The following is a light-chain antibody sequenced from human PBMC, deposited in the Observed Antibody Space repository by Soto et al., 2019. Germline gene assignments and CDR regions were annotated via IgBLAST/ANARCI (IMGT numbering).Light chain of an antibody. Sequence: EIVLTQSPGTLYLSPGERATLSCKASQSLSSSQLAWYQQKPGQAPRLLIYGASSRATGIPDRISGSGSGTDFTLTISRLEAEDFAVYYCQQSRGSPLTSGQGTKVDIK. CDR2: GAS. V-gene: IGKV3-20*01. CDR3: QQSRGSPLT. J-gene: IGKJ1*01. CDR1: QSLSSSQ.